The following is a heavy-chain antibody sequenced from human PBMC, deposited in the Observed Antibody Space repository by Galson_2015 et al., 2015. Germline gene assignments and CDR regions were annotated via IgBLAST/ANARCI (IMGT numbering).Heavy chain of an antibody. Sequence: SLRLSCAASGFTFSSYGMNWVRQAPGKGLEWVASIREDGSYKYYVETVKGLFTISRDNDKNSLYLQMNSLRAEDTDVYYCAREEGSYDSRCFSYWGQGTLVTVSS. D-gene: IGHD3-22*01. CDR2: IREDGSYK. CDR3: AREEGSYDSRCFSY. V-gene: IGHV3-7*01. J-gene: IGHJ4*02. CDR1: GFTFSSYG.